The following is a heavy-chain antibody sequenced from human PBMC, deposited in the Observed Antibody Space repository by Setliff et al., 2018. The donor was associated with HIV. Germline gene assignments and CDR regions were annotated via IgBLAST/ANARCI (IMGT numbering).Heavy chain of an antibody. CDR3: AKYGPNCRSITCDEGYYFDS. CDR1: GGSFSGYY. V-gene: IGHV4-34*01. Sequence: KTSETLSLTCAVYGGSFSGYYWSWIRQAPGKGLEWIGEIDHSGSTNYNPSLKSRATISVDTSKNHFSLRLTSVTAADTALYYCAKYGPNCRSITCDEGYYFDSWGQGAQVTVSS. CDR2: IDHSGST. J-gene: IGHJ4*02. D-gene: IGHD2-2*01.